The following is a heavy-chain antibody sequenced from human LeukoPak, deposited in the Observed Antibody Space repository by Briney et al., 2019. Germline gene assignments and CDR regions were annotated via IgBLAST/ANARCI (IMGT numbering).Heavy chain of an antibody. J-gene: IGHJ3*01. Sequence: PGGSLRLSCAASGFTFNGHWMSWVRQAPGKGLEWVANIKYDESERNYLDSVRGRFTISRDNVKKLLYLQMNSLRDEDTASYYCVGGCGDYTIISCYTGGDAFYVWGLGIMVSVSS. CDR2: IKYDESER. V-gene: IGHV3-7*01. CDR1: GFTFNGHW. D-gene: IGHD2-2*02. CDR3: VGGCGDYTIISCYTGGDAFYV.